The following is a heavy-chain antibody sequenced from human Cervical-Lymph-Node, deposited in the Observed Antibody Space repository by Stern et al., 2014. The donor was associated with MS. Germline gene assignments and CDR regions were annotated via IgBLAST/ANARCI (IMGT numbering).Heavy chain of an antibody. J-gene: IGHJ4*02. Sequence: EVQLVESGAELIRPGESLKISCKGSGYKFSIYWIAWVRQMPGKGLEWMGIIYPVDSETRYSPSFQGQFTMSADKSTSTAYLQWSSLNASDTAMYFCARQTTAWASDVWGQGTLVTVSS. CDR2: IYPVDSET. V-gene: IGHV5-51*01. D-gene: IGHD1-14*01. CDR3: ARQTTAWASDV. CDR1: GYKFSIYW.